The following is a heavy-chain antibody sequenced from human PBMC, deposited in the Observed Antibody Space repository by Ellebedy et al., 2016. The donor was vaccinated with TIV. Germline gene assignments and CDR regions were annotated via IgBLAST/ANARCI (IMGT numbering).Heavy chain of an antibody. Sequence: SETLSLTCTVSGGSISSSSYYWGWIRQPPGKGLEWIGNIYDSGATYYNPSLESRVTISADTSKSQFSLRLSSVTAADTAVYYCASGKYSYGWSFNYWGQGTLVTVSS. CDR2: IYDSGAT. J-gene: IGHJ4*02. D-gene: IGHD5-18*01. CDR1: GGSISSSSYY. V-gene: IGHV4-39*07. CDR3: ASGKYSYGWSFNY.